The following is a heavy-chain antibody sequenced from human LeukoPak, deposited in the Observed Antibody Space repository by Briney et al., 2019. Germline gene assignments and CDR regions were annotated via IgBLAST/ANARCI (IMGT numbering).Heavy chain of an antibody. Sequence: PSETLSLTCTVSGGAISSYYWSWIRQPPGKGLEWIRHVSYSGSTNYNPSLKSRVTISVDTSKNQFSLKLTSVTAADTAMYYCARVPRGDYYYGMDVWGQGTTVTVSS. J-gene: IGHJ6*02. CDR1: GGAISSYY. V-gene: IGHV4-59*01. CDR2: VSYSGST. D-gene: IGHD3-10*01. CDR3: ARVPRGDYYYGMDV.